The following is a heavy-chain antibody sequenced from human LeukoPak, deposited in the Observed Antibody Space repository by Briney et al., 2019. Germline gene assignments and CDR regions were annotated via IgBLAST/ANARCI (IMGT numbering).Heavy chain of an antibody. Sequence: GGSLRLSCAASGFTLSSYAMSWVRQGPGKGLEWVSAISVSGNTYHADSVKGRFTISRDNSKNTLYLQMNSLRAEDTAVYYCARDHLWFGEGYNWFDPWGQGTLVTVSS. CDR3: ARDHLWFGEGYNWFDP. J-gene: IGHJ5*02. D-gene: IGHD3-10*01. CDR2: ISVSGNT. V-gene: IGHV3-23*01. CDR1: GFTLSSYA.